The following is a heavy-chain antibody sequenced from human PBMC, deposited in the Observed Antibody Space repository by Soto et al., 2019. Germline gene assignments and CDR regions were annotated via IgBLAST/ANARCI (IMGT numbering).Heavy chain of an antibody. J-gene: IGHJ6*02. V-gene: IGHV3-30-3*01. CDR1: GFIFSNYA. Sequence: PGGSLRLSCAASGFIFSNYAMHWVRQAPGKGLEWEAPGKGLEWVAVISYDGNNKNYVDSVTGRFTISRDNSQNTLYLQMNSLRADDTSVYYCARDQYGLDVWGQGTTVTVSS. CDR3: ARDQYGLDV. CDR2: ISYDGNNK.